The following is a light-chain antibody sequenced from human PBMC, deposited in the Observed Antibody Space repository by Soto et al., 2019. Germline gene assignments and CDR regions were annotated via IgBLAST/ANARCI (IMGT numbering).Light chain of an antibody. V-gene: IGKV1-39*01. CDR2: AAS. Sequence: DIHMTQSPSSLSASVGYIFTITCRASQSISRYLNWYQQTQGKAPKLLIYAASSLQSGVPSRLSGRGYGTDLTITISSMQSEDFEVYYCQQYNNWPWTFGHGTKVDIK. CDR3: QQYNNWPWT. J-gene: IGKJ1*01. CDR1: QSISRY.